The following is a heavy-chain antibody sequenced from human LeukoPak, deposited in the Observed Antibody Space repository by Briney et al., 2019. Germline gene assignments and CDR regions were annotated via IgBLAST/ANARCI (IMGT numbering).Heavy chain of an antibody. CDR1: GYTFTGYY. Sequence: ASVKVSCKASGYTFTGYYMHWVRQAPGQGLEWMGWINPNSGGTNYAQKFQGRVTMTEDTSTDTAYMELSSLRSEDTAVYYCATANYYDSSGFDYWGQGTLVTVSS. CDR3: ATANYYDSSGFDY. J-gene: IGHJ4*02. CDR2: INPNSGGT. D-gene: IGHD3-22*01. V-gene: IGHV1-2*02.